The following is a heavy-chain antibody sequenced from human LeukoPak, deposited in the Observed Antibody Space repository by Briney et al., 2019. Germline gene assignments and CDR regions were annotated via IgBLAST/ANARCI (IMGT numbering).Heavy chain of an antibody. Sequence: VGSLRLSCAASGFTFSSYGMHWVRQAPGKGLEWVAFIRYDGSNKYYADSVKGRFTISRDNSKNTLYLQMNSLRAEDTAVYYCAKDPQTWESSFDYWGQGTLVTVSS. V-gene: IGHV3-30*02. CDR1: GFTFSSYG. CDR3: AKDPQTWESSFDY. D-gene: IGHD3-16*01. J-gene: IGHJ4*02. CDR2: IRYDGSNK.